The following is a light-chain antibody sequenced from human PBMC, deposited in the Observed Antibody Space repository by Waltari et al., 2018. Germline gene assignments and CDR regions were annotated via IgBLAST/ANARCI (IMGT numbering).Light chain of an antibody. CDR2: AAS. Sequence: IQLTQSPSSLSASVGDRVTITCRASQGVNVYLAWYQQKPGKAPKLLIYAASTLQSGVSSRFSGSGSGTDFTLTINSLQAEDVAVYYCQQFYTTPPTFGQGTKVEIK. CDR1: QGVNVY. V-gene: IGKV1-9*01. CDR3: QQFYTTPPT. J-gene: IGKJ1*01.